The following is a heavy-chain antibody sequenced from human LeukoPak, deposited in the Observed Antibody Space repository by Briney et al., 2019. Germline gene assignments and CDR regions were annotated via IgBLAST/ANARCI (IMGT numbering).Heavy chain of an antibody. D-gene: IGHD6-13*01. CDR1: GYTFTGYY. J-gene: IGHJ5*01. CDR3: AKGNKPGIAAAGTFFWFDS. CDR2: INPNSGGT. V-gene: IGHV1-2*02. Sequence: ASVKVSCKASGYTFTGYYMHWVRQAPGQGLEWMGWINPNSGGTNYAQKFQGRVTMTRDTSISTAYMELSRLRSDDTAVYYCAKGNKPGIAAAGTFFWFDSWGQGTLVTVSS.